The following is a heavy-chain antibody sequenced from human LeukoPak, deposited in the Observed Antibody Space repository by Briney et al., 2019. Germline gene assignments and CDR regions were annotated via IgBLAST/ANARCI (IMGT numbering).Heavy chain of an antibody. V-gene: IGHV4-4*02. J-gene: IGHJ4*02. CDR2: VHLNGAT. D-gene: IGHD1-26*01. CDR3: TRESGAFSPFGF. CDR1: GGSISTTNW. Sequence: PSGTLSLPCGVSGGSISTTNWWSWVRQPPGKGLEWIGEVHLNGATNYNPSLESRVSMSIDKSKNQLSLKLSSVTAADTATYYCTRESGAFSPFGFWGQGTLVTVSS.